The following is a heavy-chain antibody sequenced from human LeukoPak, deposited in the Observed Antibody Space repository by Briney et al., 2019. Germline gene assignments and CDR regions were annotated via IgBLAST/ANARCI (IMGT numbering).Heavy chain of an antibody. CDR1: GGTFSSYA. J-gene: IGHJ4*02. CDR2: IIPIFGTA. Sequence: SVKVPCKASGGTFSSYAISCVRQAPGQGLEWMGGIIPIFGTANYAQKFQGRVTLTTDESTSTAYMELSSLRSEDTAVYYCAKNDCGDYLFDYWGQGTLVTVSS. CDR3: AKNDCGDYLFDY. V-gene: IGHV1-69*05. D-gene: IGHD4-17*01.